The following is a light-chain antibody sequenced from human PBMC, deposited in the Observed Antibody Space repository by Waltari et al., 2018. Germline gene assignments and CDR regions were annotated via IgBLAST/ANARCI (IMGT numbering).Light chain of an antibody. CDR3: QVWDSNSDHWV. J-gene: IGLJ3*02. CDR2: DDS. Sequence: FVLTQTPSVSVAPGQTATISCGGDKIGSKTVHWYRQKPGQAPVLVVYDDSDRPSGVTDRFSGSNSGNTATLTINSVEAGDEGDYSCQVWDSNSDHWVFGGGTILTVL. CDR1: KIGSKT. V-gene: IGLV3-21*02.